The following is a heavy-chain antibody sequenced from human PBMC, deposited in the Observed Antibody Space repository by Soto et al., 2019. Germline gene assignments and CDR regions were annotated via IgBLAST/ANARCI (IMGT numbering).Heavy chain of an antibody. D-gene: IGHD3-22*01. V-gene: IGHV3-9*01. Sequence: SHRLSCAASGFTFIKYAMHWVRQGPGKGLEWVSGISWNSGSTDYADSVRGRFTISRDNTKKSLYLQMNSLKPEDTALYYYAKDLAYYYDNSGYSYGMDVWGQGTTVTVSS. CDR3: AKDLAYYYDNSGYSYGMDV. CDR2: ISWNSGST. CDR1: GFTFIKYA. J-gene: IGHJ6*02.